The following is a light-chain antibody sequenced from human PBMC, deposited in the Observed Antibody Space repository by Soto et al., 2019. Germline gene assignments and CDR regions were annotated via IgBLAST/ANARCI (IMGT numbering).Light chain of an antibody. CDR2: WAS. CDR1: QSVLYSSNNKNY. J-gene: IGKJ1*01. V-gene: IGKV4-1*01. Sequence: DIVMTQSPDSLAVSLGERAAINCKSSQSVLYSSNNKNYLAWYQQKPGQPPKLLIYWASTRKSGVPDRFSGSGSGADFTLTISSLQAEDVAVYYCQQDYSTPRTFGQGTKVDIK. CDR3: QQDYSTPRT.